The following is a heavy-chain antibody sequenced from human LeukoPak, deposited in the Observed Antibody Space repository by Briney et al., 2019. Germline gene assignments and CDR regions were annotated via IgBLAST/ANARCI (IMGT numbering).Heavy chain of an antibody. CDR2: IYSGGST. CDR1: GFTVSSNY. D-gene: IGHD3-22*01. CDR3: ARENYYDSSGYLHAAFYI. Sequence: GGSLRLSCAASGFTVSSNYMSWVRQAPGKGLEWVSVIYSGGSTYYADSVKGRFTISRDNSKNTLYLQMNSLRAEDTAVYYCARENYYDSSGYLHAAFYISGQGPMVTVSS. J-gene: IGHJ3*02. V-gene: IGHV3-66*01.